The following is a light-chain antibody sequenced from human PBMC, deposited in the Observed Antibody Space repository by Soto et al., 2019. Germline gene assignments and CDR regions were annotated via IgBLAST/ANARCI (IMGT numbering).Light chain of an antibody. CDR3: QQYNSYST. V-gene: IGKV1-5*01. CDR1: HSISSW. Sequence: DIQMTQSPSTLSASVGDRVTITCRASHSISSWLAWYQQKPGKAPKLLIYDASSLESGVPSRFSGSGSGTEFTLTISSLPPDDFATYYCQQYNSYSTFGQGTKVEIK. CDR2: DAS. J-gene: IGKJ1*01.